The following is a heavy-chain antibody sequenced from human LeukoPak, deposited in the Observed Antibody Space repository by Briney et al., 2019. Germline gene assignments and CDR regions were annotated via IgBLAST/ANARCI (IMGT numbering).Heavy chain of an antibody. Sequence: SETLSLTCTVSGGSISSSNYYWGWIRQPPGKGLEWIRNIYYSGSTYYNPSLKSRVTISVDTSKNHFSLKLSSVTAADTAVYYCARQRYYYGSGSYSVVDYWGQGTLVTVSS. D-gene: IGHD3-10*01. CDR1: GGSISSSNYY. CDR3: ARQRYYYGSGSYSVVDY. V-gene: IGHV4-39*01. CDR2: IYYSGST. J-gene: IGHJ4*02.